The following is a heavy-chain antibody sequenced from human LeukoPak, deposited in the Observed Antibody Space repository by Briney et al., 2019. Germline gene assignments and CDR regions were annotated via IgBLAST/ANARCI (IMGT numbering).Heavy chain of an antibody. CDR1: GYTFTTYD. CDR3: ARTAGDFGY. D-gene: IGHD3-16*01. V-gene: IGHV1-8*01. Sequence: ASVKVSCKASGYTFTTYDINWVRQATGQGLEWMGWMNPKSGNTGYAQKFQGRVTMTRDTSISTAYMELSSLISDDTAMYYCARTAGDFGYWGQGTLVTVSS. CDR2: MNPKSGNT. J-gene: IGHJ4*02.